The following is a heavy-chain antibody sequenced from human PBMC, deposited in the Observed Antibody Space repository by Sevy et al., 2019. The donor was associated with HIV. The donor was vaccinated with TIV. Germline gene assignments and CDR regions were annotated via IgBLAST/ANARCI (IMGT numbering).Heavy chain of an antibody. CDR3: AKDYGGNSGGASDI. J-gene: IGHJ3*02. V-gene: IGHV3-30*18. Sequence: GGSLRLSCAASGFTFSSYGMHWVRQAPGKGLEWVAVISYDGSNKYYADSVKGRFTISRANSKNTLYLQMNSLRAEDTAVYYCAKDYGGNSGGASDIWGQATMVTVSS. CDR2: ISYDGSNK. D-gene: IGHD4-17*01. CDR1: GFTFSSYG.